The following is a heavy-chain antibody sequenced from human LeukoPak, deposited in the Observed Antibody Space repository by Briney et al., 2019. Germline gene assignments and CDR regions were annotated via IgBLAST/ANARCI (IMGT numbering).Heavy chain of an antibody. Sequence: SETLSLTCTVSGDSINSGGYYWSWLRQHPGKGLEWIVYIYYSGSTNYSPSLRSRVSLSLDTSKNQVSLKLSSVTAADTAVYYCATQANFYDSSGYFHHWGQGTLVTVSS. J-gene: IGHJ1*01. V-gene: IGHV4-31*03. CDR1: GDSINSGGYY. CDR3: ATQANFYDSSGYFHH. CDR2: IYYSGST. D-gene: IGHD3-22*01.